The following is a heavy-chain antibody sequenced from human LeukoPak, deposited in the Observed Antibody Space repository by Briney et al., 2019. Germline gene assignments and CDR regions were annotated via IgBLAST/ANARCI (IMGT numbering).Heavy chain of an antibody. V-gene: IGHV3-23*01. CDR1: GFTFDDYA. J-gene: IGHJ4*02. CDR3: ANGKSEYSGGWPRGTL. D-gene: IGHD1-26*01. Sequence: PGGSLRLSCVGSGFTFDDYAMVWVRQAPGKGLEWVSALSGSGAATYYADSVKGRFTISRDNSKKTLYLQMNSLRDEDTAVYYCANGKSEYSGGWPRGTLWGQGTLVTVSS. CDR2: LSGSGAAT.